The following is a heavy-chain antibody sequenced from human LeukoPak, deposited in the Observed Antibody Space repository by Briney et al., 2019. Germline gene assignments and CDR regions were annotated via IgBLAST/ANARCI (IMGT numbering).Heavy chain of an antibody. Sequence: GGSLRLSCAASGFTFSRYKVHWVRQAPGKGLVWVSRINTDGSSTIYADSVKGRFTISRDNAKNTLYLQMNSLRVEDTAIYYCARARSGFYFYYRGQGTLVTVSS. CDR3: ARARSGFYFYY. CDR2: INTDGSST. J-gene: IGHJ4*02. V-gene: IGHV3-74*01. CDR1: GFTFSRYK. D-gene: IGHD3-22*01.